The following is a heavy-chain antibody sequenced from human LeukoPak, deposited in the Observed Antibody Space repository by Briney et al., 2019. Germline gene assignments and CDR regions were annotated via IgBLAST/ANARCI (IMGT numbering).Heavy chain of an antibody. Sequence: GGSLRLSCAASGFTFSSYAMSWVRQAPGKGLEWVSAISGSGETTNYADSVRGRFTISRDNSKNILYLQMNSLRAEDTAVYYCAKGSHISGYYFYLDYWGQGTLVTVSS. V-gene: IGHV3-23*01. CDR1: GFTFSSYA. D-gene: IGHD3-22*01. CDR2: ISGSGETT. CDR3: AKGSHISGYYFYLDY. J-gene: IGHJ4*02.